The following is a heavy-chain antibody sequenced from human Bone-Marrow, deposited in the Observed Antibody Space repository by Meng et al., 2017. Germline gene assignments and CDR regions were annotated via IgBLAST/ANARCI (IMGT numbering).Heavy chain of an antibody. V-gene: IGHV3-15*01. CDR2: IKRNSDGGTT. CDR3: ATGAAAADH. Sequence: DVPLVEVGGGLVNPGGSLRLSCVASGFSFTDAWMSWVRQAPGKGLEWVGRIKRNSDGGTTDYAAPVKGRFTISRDDSKNTLFLQMNSLITEDTAVYFCATGAAAADHWGQGTLVTVSS. CDR1: GFSFTDAW. J-gene: IGHJ4*02. D-gene: IGHD6-13*01.